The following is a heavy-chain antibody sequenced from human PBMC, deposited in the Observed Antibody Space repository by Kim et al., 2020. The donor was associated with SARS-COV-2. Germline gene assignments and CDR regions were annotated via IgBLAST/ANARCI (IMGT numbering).Heavy chain of an antibody. CDR2: IWYDGSNK. Sequence: GGSLRLSCAASGFTFSSYGMHWVRQAPGKGLEWVAVIWYDGSNKYYADSVKGRFTISRDNSKNTLYLQMNSLRAEDTAVYYCARDRLLGVARGVYYYYMDVWGKGTTVTVSS. D-gene: IGHD2-15*01. J-gene: IGHJ6*03. CDR1: GFTFSSYG. V-gene: IGHV3-33*01. CDR3: ARDRLLGVARGVYYYYMDV.